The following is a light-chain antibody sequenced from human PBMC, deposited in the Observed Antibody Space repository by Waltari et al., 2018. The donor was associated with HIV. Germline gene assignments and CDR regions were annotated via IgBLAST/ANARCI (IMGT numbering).Light chain of an antibody. CDR3: SSYTSSSTRV. CDR2: DVS. J-gene: IGLJ3*02. V-gene: IGLV2-14*03. Sequence: QSALTQPASMSGSPGQSITISCTGTSSDVGGYNYVSWYQQHPGKAPKLMIYDVSNRPSGVSKRFSGSKSGNTASLTISGLQAEDEADYYCSSYTSSSTRVFGGGTKLTVL. CDR1: SSDVGGYNY.